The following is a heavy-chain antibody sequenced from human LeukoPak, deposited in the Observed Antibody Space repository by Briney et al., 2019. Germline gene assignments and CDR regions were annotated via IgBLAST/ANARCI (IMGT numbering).Heavy chain of an antibody. CDR1: GFIFRKTY. CDR3: VRDFADAFDI. Sequence: PGGSLRLSCATSGFIFRKTYMTWVRQAPGKGLEWVSSISSSSSYIYYADSVKGRFTISRDNAKNSLYLQMNSLRAEDTAVYYCVRDFADAFDIWGQGTMVTVSS. CDR2: ISSSSSYI. J-gene: IGHJ3*02. V-gene: IGHV3-21*01.